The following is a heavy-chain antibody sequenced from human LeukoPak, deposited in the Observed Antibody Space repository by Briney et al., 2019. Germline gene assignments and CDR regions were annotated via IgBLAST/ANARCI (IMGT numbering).Heavy chain of an antibody. J-gene: IGHJ4*02. CDR3: ARWDDYYGSGSSKYYFDY. Sequence: ASVKVSCKASGYTFTSYDINWVRQATGQGLEWMGWMNPNSGSTGYAQKFQGRVTMTRNTSISTAYMELSSLRSEDTAVYYCARWDDYYGSGSSKYYFDYWGQGTLVTVSS. CDR2: MNPNSGST. V-gene: IGHV1-8*01. D-gene: IGHD3-10*01. CDR1: GYTFTSYD.